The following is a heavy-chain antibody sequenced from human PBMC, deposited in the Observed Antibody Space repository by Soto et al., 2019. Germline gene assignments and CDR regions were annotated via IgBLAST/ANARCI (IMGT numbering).Heavy chain of an antibody. J-gene: IGHJ4*02. Sequence: GXTLVSPTQTLTXNCALSWFSVSARGVGVVWIRQPPGKALEWLAIIYLNDYKLYRPSLQSRLTITKDNSKNQVVLTMTKLDTVDTATYYCAHSPWGAAPDYWGQGTPGTVS. CDR3: AHSPWGAAPDY. CDR2: IYLNDYK. CDR1: WFSVSARGVG. V-gene: IGHV2-5*01. D-gene: IGHD3-16*01.